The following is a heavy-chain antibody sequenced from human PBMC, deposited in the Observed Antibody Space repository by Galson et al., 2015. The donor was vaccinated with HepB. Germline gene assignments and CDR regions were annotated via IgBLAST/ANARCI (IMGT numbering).Heavy chain of an antibody. CDR2: INAVNGNK. Sequence: SVKVSCKASGYTFTSDAMNWVRQAPGKRLEWMGWINAVNGNKKYSQEFKGRVIITRDTSASTAYLELSSLRSEDTAVYYYAREGTSSQYYYYGMDVWGQGTTVTVSS. CDR3: AREGTSSQYYYYGMDV. J-gene: IGHJ6*02. CDR1: GYTFTSDA. D-gene: IGHD2-2*01. V-gene: IGHV1-3*01.